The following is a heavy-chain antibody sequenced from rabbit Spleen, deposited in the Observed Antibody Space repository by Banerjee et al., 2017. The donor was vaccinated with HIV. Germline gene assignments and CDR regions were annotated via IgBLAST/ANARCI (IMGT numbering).Heavy chain of an antibody. J-gene: IGHJ6*01. CDR2: IYSNSGRA. V-gene: IGHV1S45*01. CDR3: ARDSGTSFSTYGMDL. Sequence: QEQLVESGGGLVQPTGSLTLTCKASGFSFGDRDVMCWVRQAPGKGLEWIGCIYSNSGRAHCANWVKSPLTNSKASSTTVTLQMTSVTGADTATYFCARDSGTSFSTYGMDLWGQGTLVTVS. D-gene: IGHD8-1*01. CDR1: GFSFGDRDV.